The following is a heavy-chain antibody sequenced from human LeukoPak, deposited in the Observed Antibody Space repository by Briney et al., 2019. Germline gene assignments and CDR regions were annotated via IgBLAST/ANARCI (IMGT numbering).Heavy chain of an antibody. CDR3: ARPFYYDSNGGEGMDV. CDR2: ITTSGTNI. Sequence: GGSLRLSCAASVFTFTRFNMNSVRQAPGKGLELVSSITTSGTNIYYADSVKGRFTISRDNAKNSLYMQMNSLRADDTAVYYCARPFYYDSNGGEGMDVWGQGTTVTV. CDR1: VFTFTRFN. J-gene: IGHJ6*02. D-gene: IGHD3-22*01. V-gene: IGHV3-21*06.